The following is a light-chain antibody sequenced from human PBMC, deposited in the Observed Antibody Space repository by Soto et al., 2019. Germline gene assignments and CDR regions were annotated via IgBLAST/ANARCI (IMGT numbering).Light chain of an antibody. Sequence: QSVLTQPASVSGSPGQSITISCTGTSSDVGGYNYVSWYQQHPGKAPKLIIYEVSDRPSGVSHRFSGSKSGNTASLTISGLQAEDEADYYCNSYTIISAPFVSGAGTKVTVL. CDR2: EVS. CDR3: NSYTIISAPFV. CDR1: SSDVGGYNY. J-gene: IGLJ1*01. V-gene: IGLV2-14*01.